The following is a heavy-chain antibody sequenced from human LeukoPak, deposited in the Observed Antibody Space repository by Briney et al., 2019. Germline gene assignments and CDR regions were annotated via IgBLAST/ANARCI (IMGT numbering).Heavy chain of an antibody. CDR2: ISGSGGST. V-gene: IGHV3-23*01. CDR3: AKDPGYCSGGSCYYPVDYFDY. J-gene: IGHJ4*02. Sequence: ETLSLTCTVSGGSISTSNYYWGWIRQPPGKGLEWVSAISGSGGSTYYADSVKGRFTISRDNSKNTLYLQMNSLRAEDTAVYYCAKDPGYCSGGSCYYPVDYFDYWGQGTLVTVSS. CDR1: GGSISTSNYY. D-gene: IGHD2-15*01.